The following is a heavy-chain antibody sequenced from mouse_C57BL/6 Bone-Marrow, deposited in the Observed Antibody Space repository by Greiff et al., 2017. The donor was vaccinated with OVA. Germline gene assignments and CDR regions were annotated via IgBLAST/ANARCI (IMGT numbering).Heavy chain of an antibody. D-gene: IGHD1-1*01. V-gene: IGHV5-17*01. CDR1: GFTFSDYG. Sequence: EVQLVESGGGLVKPGGSLKLSCAASGFTFSDYGMHWVRQAPEKGLEWVAYISSGSSTIYYADTVKGRFTISRDNAKHTLFLQMTSLRSEDTAMYYCARLYYGSSYEDFDYWGQGTTLTVSS. J-gene: IGHJ2*01. CDR2: ISSGSSTI. CDR3: ARLYYGSSYEDFDY.